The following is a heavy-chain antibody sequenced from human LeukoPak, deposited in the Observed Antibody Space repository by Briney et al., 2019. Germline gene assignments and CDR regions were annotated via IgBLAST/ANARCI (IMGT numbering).Heavy chain of an antibody. V-gene: IGHV3-23*01. CDR3: AKKATYYDFWSGYRYNWFDP. D-gene: IGHD3-3*01. Sequence: GGSLRLSCAASGFTFTSYAMNWVRQAPGKGLEWVSAISGSGGSTYYADSVKGRFTISRDNSKNTLYLQMNSLRAEDTAVYYCAKKATYYDFWSGYRYNWFDPWGQGTLVNVSS. CDR2: ISGSGGST. J-gene: IGHJ5*02. CDR1: GFTFTSYA.